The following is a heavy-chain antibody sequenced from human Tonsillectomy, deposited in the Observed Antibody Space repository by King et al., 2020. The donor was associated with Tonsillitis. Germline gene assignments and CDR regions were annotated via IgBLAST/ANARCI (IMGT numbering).Heavy chain of an antibody. CDR2: ITVDNGDT. J-gene: IGHJ4*02. CDR3: ARETHSAYDNYDDFDY. CDR1: GYIFRDYG. D-gene: IGHD5-12*01. V-gene: IGHV1-18*01. Sequence: QLVQSGAEVKKPGASVKVSCKASGYIFRDYGITWVRQAPGQGLEWMGWITVDNGDTDYAQKFQGRVTITADTSTNTAYMELRSLTSDDTAIYYCARETHSAYDNYDDFDYWGQGTLVTVTT.